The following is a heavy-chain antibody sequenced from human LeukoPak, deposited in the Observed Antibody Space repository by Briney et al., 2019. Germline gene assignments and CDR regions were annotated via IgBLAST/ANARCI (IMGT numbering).Heavy chain of an antibody. CDR2: ISGDGGST. J-gene: IGHJ6*03. CDR3: AKDIRSSRELFYYYYYMDV. V-gene: IGHV3-43*02. D-gene: IGHD2-15*01. CDR1: GFTFDDYA. Sequence: GGSLRLSXAASGFTFDDYAMHWVRQAPGRGLEWVSLISGDGGSTYYADSVKGRFTISRDNSKNSLYLQMNSLRTEDTALYYCAKDIRSSRELFYYYYYMDVWGKGTTVTVSS.